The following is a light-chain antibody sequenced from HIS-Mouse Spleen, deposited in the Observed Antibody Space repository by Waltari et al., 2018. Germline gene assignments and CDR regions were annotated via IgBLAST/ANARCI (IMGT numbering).Light chain of an antibody. CDR1: SSDVGGYNH. CDR3: CSYAGSYTWV. V-gene: IGLV2-11*01. Sequence: QSALTQPRSVSGSPGQSVTIPCTGPSSDVGGYNHVAWYQQHPGKAPKLLIYDVSKRPSGVPDRFSGSKSGNTASLTISGLQAEDEADYYCCSYAGSYTWVFGGGTKLTVL. CDR2: DVS. J-gene: IGLJ3*02.